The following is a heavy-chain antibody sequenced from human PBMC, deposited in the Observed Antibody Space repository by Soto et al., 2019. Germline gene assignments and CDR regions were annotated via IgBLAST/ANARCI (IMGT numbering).Heavy chain of an antibody. CDR3: ARGGWGSSWPNKSNWFGP. V-gene: IGHV4-34*01. Sequence: QVQLQQWGAGLLKPSETLSLTCAVYGGSFSGYYWSWIRQPPGKGLEWIGEINHSGSTNYNPSLKSRVTISVDTSKNQFSRKLSSVTAADTAVYYCARGGWGSSWPNKSNWFGPWGQGTLVTVSS. J-gene: IGHJ5*02. CDR2: INHSGST. CDR1: GGSFSGYY. D-gene: IGHD6-13*01.